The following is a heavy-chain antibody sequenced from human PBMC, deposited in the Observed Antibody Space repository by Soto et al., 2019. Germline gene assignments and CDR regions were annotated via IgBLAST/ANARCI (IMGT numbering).Heavy chain of an antibody. D-gene: IGHD2-21*02. J-gene: IGHJ5*01. CDR2: ISGGGGST. CDR1: GFTFGNYG. CDR3: AKGFIVVVTVIRPDDAFDA. Sequence: GGSLRLSCAASGFTFGNYGMNWVRQAPGKGMEWVSGISGGGGSTYYADPVKGRFTISRDPSKNTIFLEMNSLRAEDTAVYYCAKGFIVVVTVIRPDDAFDAWGQGTLVTVSS. V-gene: IGHV3-23*01.